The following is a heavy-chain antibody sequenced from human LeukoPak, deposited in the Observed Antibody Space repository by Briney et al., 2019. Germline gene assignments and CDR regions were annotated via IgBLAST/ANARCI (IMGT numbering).Heavy chain of an antibody. Sequence: SETLSLTCAVYGGSFSGYYWSWIRQPPGKGLEWIGEINHSGSTSYNPSLKSRVTISVDTSKNQFSLKLSSVTAADTAVYYCARVVDTAMVTNHDAFDIWGQGTMVTVSS. CDR1: GGSFSGYY. CDR3: ARVVDTAMVTNHDAFDI. D-gene: IGHD5-18*01. J-gene: IGHJ3*02. CDR2: INHSGST. V-gene: IGHV4-34*01.